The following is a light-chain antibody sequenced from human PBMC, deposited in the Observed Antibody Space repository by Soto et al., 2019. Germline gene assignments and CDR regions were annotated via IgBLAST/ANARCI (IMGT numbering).Light chain of an antibody. CDR3: QQRSNLIT. CDR2: DAS. CDR1: QSVSSY. Sequence: EIVFTQSPSTLSLSPGERATLSCRASQSVSSYLAWYQQKPGQAPRLLIYDASNRATGIPARFSGSGSGTDFTLTISSLEPEDFAVYYCQQRSNLITFGQGTRLENK. V-gene: IGKV3-11*01. J-gene: IGKJ5*01.